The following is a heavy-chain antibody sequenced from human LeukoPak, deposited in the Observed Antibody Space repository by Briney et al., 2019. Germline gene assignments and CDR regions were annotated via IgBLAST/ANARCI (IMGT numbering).Heavy chain of an antibody. CDR3: ARDVDGSLDY. D-gene: IGHD1-26*01. Sequence: GGSLRLSCAGSGFSFSAFWMAWLRQAPGKGLEWVANMKHDRSAKHYVDSVKGRFTISRDNAKNSLYLHMNSLRAEDTAVYYCARDVDGSLDYWGQGTLVTVSS. CDR1: GFSFSAFW. CDR2: MKHDRSAK. J-gene: IGHJ4*02. V-gene: IGHV3-7*01.